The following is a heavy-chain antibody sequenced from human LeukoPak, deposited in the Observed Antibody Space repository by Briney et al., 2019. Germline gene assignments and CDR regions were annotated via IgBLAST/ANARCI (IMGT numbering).Heavy chain of an antibody. CDR3: ARDYSYGFLN. CDR1: GGSIGSSPYY. D-gene: IGHD5-18*01. Sequence: SETLSLTCTVSGGSIGSSPYYWGWIRQSPGQGLEWIGSIYYTGTTYYNPSLKSRVTISVDTSKNQFSLKLSSVTAADTAVYYCARDYSYGFLNWGQGTLVTVSS. CDR2: IYYTGTT. V-gene: IGHV4-39*02. J-gene: IGHJ4*02.